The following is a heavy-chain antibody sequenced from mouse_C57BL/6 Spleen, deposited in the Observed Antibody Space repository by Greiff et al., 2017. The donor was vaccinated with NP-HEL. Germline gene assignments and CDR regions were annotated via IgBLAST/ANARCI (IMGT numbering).Heavy chain of an antibody. Sequence: VQLQQSGPELVKPGASVKISCKASGYTFTDYYMNWVKQSHGKSLEWIGDINPNNGGTSYNQKFKGKATLTVDKSSSTAYMELRSLTSEDSAVYYCARWGNYWYFDVWGTGTTVTVSS. CDR1: GYTFTDYY. CDR3: ARWGNYWYFDV. J-gene: IGHJ1*03. D-gene: IGHD2-1*01. V-gene: IGHV1-26*01. CDR2: INPNNGGT.